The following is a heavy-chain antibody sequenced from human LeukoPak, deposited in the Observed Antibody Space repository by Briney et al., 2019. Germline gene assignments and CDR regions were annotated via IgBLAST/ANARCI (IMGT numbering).Heavy chain of an antibody. CDR1: GFTFSSYA. J-gene: IGHJ4*02. Sequence: GGSLRLSCAASGFTFSSYAMHWVRQAPGKGLEYVSAISSNGGSTYYANSVKGRFTISRDNSKNTLYLQMGSLRAGDMAVYYCARVSSLGYCSGGSCSAFDYWGQGTLVTVSS. D-gene: IGHD2-15*01. CDR3: ARVSSLGYCSGGSCSAFDY. CDR2: ISSNGGST. V-gene: IGHV3-64*01.